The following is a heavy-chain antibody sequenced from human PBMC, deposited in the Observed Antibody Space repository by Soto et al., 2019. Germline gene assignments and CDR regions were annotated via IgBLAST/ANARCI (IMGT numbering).Heavy chain of an antibody. V-gene: IGHV3-7*01. CDR2: VKQDGSEK. J-gene: IGHJ3*01. D-gene: IGHD2-2*03. Sequence: EVQLAESGGGLVQPGESLRLSCAASGFTSNSYWMHWVRQAPGKGLEWVANVKQDGSEKNYVDSVKSRFTVSRDNAKNSLYLQMNSLRAEDTAVYYCARGWISALDFWGQGTVVTVSS. CDR3: ARGWISALDF. CDR1: GFTSNSYW.